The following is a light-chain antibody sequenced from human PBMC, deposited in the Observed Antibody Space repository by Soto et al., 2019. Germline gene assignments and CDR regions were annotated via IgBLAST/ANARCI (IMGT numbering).Light chain of an antibody. CDR1: QSISIY. Sequence: DIQMTQSPSSLSASVGDRVTISCRASQSISIYLNWYQQKPGKAPKLLIYAASSLQSRVPSRFSGSGSETDFTLTINSLQPEDFAAYYCQQSYSTPPWTFGQGTKVEIK. J-gene: IGKJ1*01. CDR2: AAS. CDR3: QQSYSTPPWT. V-gene: IGKV1-39*01.